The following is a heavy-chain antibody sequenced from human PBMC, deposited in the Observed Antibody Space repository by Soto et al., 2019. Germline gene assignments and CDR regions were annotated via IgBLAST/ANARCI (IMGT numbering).Heavy chain of an antibody. CDR3: ARGGICSGGSCYCDY. J-gene: IGHJ4*02. CDR2: ISYDGSNK. Sequence: QVQLVESGGGVVQPGRSLRLSCAASGFTFSSYAMHWVRQAPGKGLEWVAVISYDGSNKYYADSVKGRFTISRDNSKNTLYLQMSSLRAEDTAVYYCARGGICSGGSCYCDYWGQGTLVTVSS. D-gene: IGHD2-15*01. CDR1: GFTFSSYA. V-gene: IGHV3-30-3*01.